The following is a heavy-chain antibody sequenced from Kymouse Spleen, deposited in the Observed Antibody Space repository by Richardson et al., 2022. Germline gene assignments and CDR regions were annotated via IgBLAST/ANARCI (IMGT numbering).Heavy chain of an antibody. Sequence: QVQLQQWGAGLLKPSETLSLTCAVYGGSFSGYYWSWIRQPPGKGLEWIGEINHSGSTNYNPSLKSRVTISVDTSKNQFSLKLSSVTAADTAVYYCAGNGYGDYVGAFDIWGQGTMVTVSS. CDR2: INHSGST. J-gene: IGHJ3*02. CDR1: GGSFSGYY. CDR3: AGNGYGDYVGAFDI. V-gene: IGHV4-34*01. D-gene: IGHD4-17*01.